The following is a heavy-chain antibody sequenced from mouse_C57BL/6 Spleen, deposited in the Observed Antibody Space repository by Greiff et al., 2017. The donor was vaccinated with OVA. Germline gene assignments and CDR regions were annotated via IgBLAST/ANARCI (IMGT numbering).Heavy chain of an antibody. CDR2: INPSNGGT. Sequence: LQQPGTELVKPGASVKLSCKASGYTFTSYWMHWVKQRPGQGLEWIGNINPSNGGTNYNEKFKSKATLTVDKSSSTAYMQLSSLTSEDSAVYYCARSGANYYGLYYFDYWGQGTTLTVSS. V-gene: IGHV1-53*01. CDR3: ARSGANYYGLYYFDY. D-gene: IGHD1-1*01. CDR1: GYTFTSYW. J-gene: IGHJ2*01.